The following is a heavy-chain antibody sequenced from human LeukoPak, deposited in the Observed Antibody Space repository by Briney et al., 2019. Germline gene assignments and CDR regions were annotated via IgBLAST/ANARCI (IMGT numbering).Heavy chain of an antibody. CDR3: ARGKQYYYDSSGYYTSHYYYYGMDV. D-gene: IGHD3-22*01. V-gene: IGHV4-61*02. J-gene: IGHJ6*02. CDR1: GGSISSGSYY. Sequence: SETLSLTCTVSGGSISSGSYYWSWMRQPAGKGLEWIGRIYNSGSTNYNPSLKSRVTISVDTSENQFSLKLSSVTAADTAVYYCARGKQYYYDSSGYYTSHYYYYGMDVWGQGTTVTVPS. CDR2: IYNSGST.